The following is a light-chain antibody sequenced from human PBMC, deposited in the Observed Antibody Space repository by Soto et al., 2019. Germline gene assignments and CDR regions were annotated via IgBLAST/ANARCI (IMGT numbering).Light chain of an antibody. CDR1: SSDVGGYNF. V-gene: IGLV2-11*01. CDR2: DVS. J-gene: IGLJ1*01. CDR3: CSYAGSYTGV. Sequence: QSALTQPRSVSGSPGQSVTISCIGTSSDVGGYNFVSWYQQHPGKAPKLMIYDVSKRPSGVPDRFSGSKSGNTASLTISGLQAEDEADYYCCSYAGSYTGVFGTGTKLTVL.